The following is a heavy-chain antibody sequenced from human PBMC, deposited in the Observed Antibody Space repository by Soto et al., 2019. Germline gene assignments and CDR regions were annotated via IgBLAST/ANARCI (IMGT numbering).Heavy chain of an antibody. Sequence: EVQLVESGGGLVKPGGSLRLSCISSGFTFRTYTMNWVRQAPGKGLEWVSGIRGFSPYTFYAESVKGRFTISRDNAKNSLYLPMNSLRGEDTAVYYCARDRGYDAHDYYYNAMDVWGQGTTVTVSS. D-gene: IGHD3-10*01. CDR2: IRGFSPYT. J-gene: IGHJ6*02. CDR1: GFTFRTYT. V-gene: IGHV3-21*01. CDR3: ARDRGYDAHDYYYNAMDV.